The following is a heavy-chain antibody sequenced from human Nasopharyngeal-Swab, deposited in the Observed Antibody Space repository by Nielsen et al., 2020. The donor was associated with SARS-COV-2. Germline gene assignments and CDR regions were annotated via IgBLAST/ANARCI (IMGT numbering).Heavy chain of an antibody. CDR1: GYSFTSYW. J-gene: IGHJ6*02. Sequence: GGSLRLSCKASGYSFTSYWIGWVRQMPGKGLAWMGIIYPGDSDTRYSPSFQGQVTISADKSISTAYLQWSSLKASDTAMYYCARQSGSYFGYYYAMDVWGQGTTVTVSS. CDR3: ARQSGSYFGYYYAMDV. CDR2: IYPGDSDT. V-gene: IGHV5-51*01. D-gene: IGHD1-26*01.